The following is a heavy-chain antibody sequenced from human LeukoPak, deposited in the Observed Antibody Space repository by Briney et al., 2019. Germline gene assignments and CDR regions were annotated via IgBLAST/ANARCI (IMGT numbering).Heavy chain of an antibody. CDR3: ARHRAYSSSSPFDY. Sequence: PSETLSLTCSVSGGSISSLYWSWVRHPPGKGVVWVGYIYYTGSTKYNRSLKSRVTMFVDMSKNQFSLRLSSVTAADTAVYYCARHRAYSSSSPFDYWGQGTLVTVSS. V-gene: IGHV4-59*08. CDR1: GGSISSLY. J-gene: IGHJ4*02. CDR2: IYYTGST. D-gene: IGHD6-6*01.